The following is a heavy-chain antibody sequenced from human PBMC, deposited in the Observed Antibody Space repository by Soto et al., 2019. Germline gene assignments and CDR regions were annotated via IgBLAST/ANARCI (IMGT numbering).Heavy chain of an antibody. D-gene: IGHD6-13*01. J-gene: IGHJ6*02. CDR3: ARDLREAAAGKLYYYYGMDV. Sequence: ASVKVSCKASGYTFTSYGISWVRQAPGQGLEWMGWISAYNGNTNYAQKLQGRVAMTTDTSTSTAYMELGSLRSDDTAVYYCARDLREAAAGKLYYYYGMDVWGQGTTVTAP. CDR1: GYTFTSYG. V-gene: IGHV1-18*04. CDR2: ISAYNGNT.